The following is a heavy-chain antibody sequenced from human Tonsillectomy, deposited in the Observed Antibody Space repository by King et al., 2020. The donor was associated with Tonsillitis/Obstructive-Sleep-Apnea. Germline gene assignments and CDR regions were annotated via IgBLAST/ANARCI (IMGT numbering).Heavy chain of an antibody. Sequence: VQLVESGGGVVQPGRSLRLSCAASGFTFSSYAMHWVRQAPGKGLEWVAVISYDGSNKYYADSVKGRFTISRDNSKNTLYLQMKSLRTEDTAMFYCASETSYRYYYESSVYYWGQGTLVTVSS. D-gene: IGHD3-22*01. J-gene: IGHJ4*02. CDR1: GFTFSSYA. V-gene: IGHV3-30*04. CDR3: ASETSYRYYYESSVYY. CDR2: ISYDGSNK.